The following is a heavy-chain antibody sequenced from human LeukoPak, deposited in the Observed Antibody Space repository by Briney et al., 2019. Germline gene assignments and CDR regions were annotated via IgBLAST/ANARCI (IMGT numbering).Heavy chain of an antibody. V-gene: IGHV4-39*01. CDR2: ISYSGST. Sequence: SESLSLTCTVSGGSISSSSYYWGWIRQPPGKGLEWIGSISYSGSTYYNPSLKSRVTISVDTSKNQFSLKLSSVPAADTAVYYCARLTPYSGSPLGDYWGQGTPVTVSS. CDR3: ARLTPYSGSPLGDY. CDR1: GGSISSSSYY. D-gene: IGHD1-26*01. J-gene: IGHJ4*02.